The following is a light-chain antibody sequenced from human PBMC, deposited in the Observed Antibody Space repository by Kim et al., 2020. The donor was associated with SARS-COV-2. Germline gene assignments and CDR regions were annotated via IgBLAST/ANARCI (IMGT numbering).Light chain of an antibody. V-gene: IGKV3-20*01. J-gene: IGKJ2*01. CDR3: QQYGSLPYT. CDR1: QSFSSSY. CDR2: AAS. Sequence: ENVLTQSPGTLSLSPGERAILSCRASQSFSSSYLAWYQQKPGQAPRLLIYAASGRATGIPDRFSGSGSGTDFTLTISRLEPEDFAVYYCQQYGSLPYTFGQGTKLEI.